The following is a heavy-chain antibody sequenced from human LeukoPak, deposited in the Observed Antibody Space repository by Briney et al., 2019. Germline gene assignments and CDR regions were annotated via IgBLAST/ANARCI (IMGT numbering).Heavy chain of an antibody. V-gene: IGHV1-2*06. CDR2: INPNSGGT. Sequence: ASVKVSCKASGGTFSSYAISWVRQAPGQGLEWMGRINPNSGGTNYAQKFQGRVTMTRDTSISTAYMELSRLKSDDTAVYYCASRGGSIAVAGTGDYWGQGTLVTVSS. CDR3: ASRGGSIAVAGTGDY. D-gene: IGHD6-19*01. J-gene: IGHJ4*02. CDR1: GGTFSSYA.